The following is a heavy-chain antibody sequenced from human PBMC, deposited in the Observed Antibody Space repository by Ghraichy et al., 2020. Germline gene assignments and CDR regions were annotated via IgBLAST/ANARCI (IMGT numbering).Heavy chain of an antibody. CDR1: GGSISSYY. CDR3: ARNYESSGYYDPFDY. D-gene: IGHD3-22*01. J-gene: IGHJ4*02. CDR2: IYYSGNT. Sequence: SQTLSLTCTVSGGSISSYYWSWIRQPPGKGLAWIGYIYYSGNTNYNPSLKSRVTISVDTSKNQFSLMLSSVTTADTAVYYCARNYESSGYYDPFDYWGQGTLVTVSS. V-gene: IGHV4-59*01.